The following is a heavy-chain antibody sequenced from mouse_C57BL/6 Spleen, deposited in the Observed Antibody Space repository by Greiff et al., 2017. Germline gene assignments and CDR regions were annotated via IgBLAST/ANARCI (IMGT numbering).Heavy chain of an antibody. CDR3: ANWDSWFAY. CDR1: GYAFSSSW. J-gene: IGHJ3*01. Sequence: QVQLQQSGPELVKPGASVKISCKASGYAFSSSWMNWVKQRPGKGLEWIGRIYPGDGDTNYNGKFKGKATLTADKSSSTAYMQLSSLTSEDSAVYFCANWDSWFAYWGQGTLVTVSA. V-gene: IGHV1-82*01. CDR2: IYPGDGDT. D-gene: IGHD4-1*01.